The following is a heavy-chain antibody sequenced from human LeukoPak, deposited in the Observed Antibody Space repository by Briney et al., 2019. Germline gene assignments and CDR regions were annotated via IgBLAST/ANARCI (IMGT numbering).Heavy chain of an antibody. CDR3: ARDYGGSSPFDY. V-gene: IGHV3-48*01. J-gene: IGHJ4*02. Sequence: PLGSLRPSCAASGFTFSSYSMNWVRQAPGEGLEWVSYISSSRSTIYYADSVRGRFTISRDTAKNTLYLHMNSLRGEDTAVYYCARDYGGSSPFDYWGQGTLVTVSS. CDR2: ISSSRSTI. D-gene: IGHD4-23*01. CDR1: GFTFSSYS.